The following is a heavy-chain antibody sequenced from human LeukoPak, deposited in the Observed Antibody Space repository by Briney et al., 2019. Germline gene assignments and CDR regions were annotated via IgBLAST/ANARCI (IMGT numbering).Heavy chain of an antibody. CDR1: GGSFSGYY. CDR3: ARASRYYYYYGMDV. CDR2: INHSGST. V-gene: IGHV4-34*01. J-gene: IGHJ6*02. Sequence: SETLSLTCAVYGGSFSGYYWSWIRQPPGKGLEWIGEINHSGSTNYNPSLKSRVTISVDTSKNQFSPKLSSVTAADTAVYYCARASRYYYYYGMDVWGQGTTVTVSS.